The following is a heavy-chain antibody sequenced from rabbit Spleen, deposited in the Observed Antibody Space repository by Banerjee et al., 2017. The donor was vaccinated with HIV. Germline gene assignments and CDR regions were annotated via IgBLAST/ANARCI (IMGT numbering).Heavy chain of an antibody. V-gene: IGHV1S45*01. J-gene: IGHJ4*01. D-gene: IGHD1-1*01. CDR2: INVATGKP. CDR1: GFTLSYYYM. CDR3: ARDLVGVIGWNFYL. Sequence: QEQLKESGGGLVQPGGSLKLSCKASGFTLSYYYMNWVRQAPGKGLEWIACINVATGKPVYATWAKGRFTISRTSSTTVTLRMTSLTAADTATYFCARDLVGVIGWNFYLWGQGTLVTVS.